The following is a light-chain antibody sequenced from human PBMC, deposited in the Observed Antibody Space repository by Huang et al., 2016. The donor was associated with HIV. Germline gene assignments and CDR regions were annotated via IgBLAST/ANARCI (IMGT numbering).Light chain of an antibody. CDR3: QQSYKAPRT. CDR1: QSINKY. V-gene: IGKV1-39*01. J-gene: IGKJ2*01. CDR2: GAS. Sequence: DIQMTQSPSSLSASVGDRVIISCRASQSINKYLNWYQQMPGKAPKRLIYGASTLQRGVSSRFSGSVSGTDFTLTIGSLPPEDAATYYCQQSYKAPRTFGQGTLLEI.